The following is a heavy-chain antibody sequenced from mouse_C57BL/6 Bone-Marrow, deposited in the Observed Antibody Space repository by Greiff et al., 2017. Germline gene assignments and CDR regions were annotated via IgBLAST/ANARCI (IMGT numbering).Heavy chain of an antibody. V-gene: IGHV1-22*01. D-gene: IGHD1-1*01. CDR1: GYTFTDYN. CDR2: INPNTGGT. Sequence: EVKLVESGPELVKPGASVRMSCKASGYTFTDYNMHWVKQSHGKSLEWIGYINPNTGGTSYNQKFKGKATLTVNKSSSTAYMALLSLTSEDSAVYDWARGPYYYALDYFDYWGQGTTLTVAA. CDR3: ARGPYYYALDYFDY. J-gene: IGHJ2*01.